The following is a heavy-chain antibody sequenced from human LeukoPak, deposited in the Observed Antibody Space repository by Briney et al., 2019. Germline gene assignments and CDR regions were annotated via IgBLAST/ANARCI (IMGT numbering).Heavy chain of an antibody. D-gene: IGHD2-2*01. V-gene: IGHV3-21*01. Sequence: GGSLRLSCAASGFTFSSYSTNCVRDAPGKGVEWGSSISSSSSYIYYADSVKGRFTISRDNAKNSLYLQMNSLRAEDTAVYYCARENQLWGDRYYYYYMDVWGKGTTVTVSS. J-gene: IGHJ6*03. CDR1: GFTFSSYS. CDR2: ISSSSSYI. CDR3: ARENQLWGDRYYYYYMDV.